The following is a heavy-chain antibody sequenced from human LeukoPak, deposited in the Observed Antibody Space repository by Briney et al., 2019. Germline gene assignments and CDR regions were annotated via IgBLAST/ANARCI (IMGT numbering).Heavy chain of an antibody. CDR3: ARSIISADYYFDY. Sequence: GGSLRLSCTASGFTFSTYWMHWVRQVPGKGLVWVSRITNDGTSTSYGGSVKGRFTISRDNAKNTLYLQMNSLRAEDTAVYYCARSIISADYYFDYWGRGILVTVSS. CDR2: ITNDGTST. J-gene: IGHJ4*02. D-gene: IGHD6-6*01. CDR1: GFTFSTYW. V-gene: IGHV3-74*01.